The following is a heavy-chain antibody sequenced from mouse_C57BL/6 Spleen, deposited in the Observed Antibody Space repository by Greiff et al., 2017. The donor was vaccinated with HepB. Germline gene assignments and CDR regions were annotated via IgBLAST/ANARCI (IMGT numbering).Heavy chain of an antibody. J-gene: IGHJ1*03. CDR3: ARGKANYYGSSPHWYFDV. Sequence: VQRVESGAELVKPGASVKMSCKASGYTFTTYPIEWMKQNHGKSLEWIGNFHPYNDDTKYNEKFKGKATLTVEKSSSTVYLELSRLTSDDSAVYYCARGKANYYGSSPHWYFDVWGTGTTVTVSS. D-gene: IGHD1-1*01. CDR2: FHPYNDDT. CDR1: GYTFTTYP. V-gene: IGHV1-47*01.